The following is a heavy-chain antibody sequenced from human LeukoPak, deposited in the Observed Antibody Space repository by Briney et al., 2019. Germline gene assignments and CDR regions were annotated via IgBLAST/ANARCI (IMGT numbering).Heavy chain of an antibody. Sequence: GGSLRLSCAVSGFTFSNYGMHWVRQAPGKGLEWVAVISADGNTKHYADSVKGRFTISRDNSKNTLYLQMNSLRAEDTAVYYCAKDLPFTSGYSGSYYVLDYWGQGTLVTVSS. CDR1: GFTFSNYG. CDR3: AKDLPFTSGYSGSYYVLDY. D-gene: IGHD1-26*01. CDR2: ISADGNTK. J-gene: IGHJ4*02. V-gene: IGHV3-30*18.